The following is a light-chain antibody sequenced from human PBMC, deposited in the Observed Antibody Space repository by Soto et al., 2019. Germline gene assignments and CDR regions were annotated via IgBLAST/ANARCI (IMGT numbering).Light chain of an antibody. Sequence: DIQMTHSPSSLSASVGDRVTITCRASQGISNYLDWYQQKPGKVPKLLIYAASTLQSGVPSRFSGSGSGTDFTLAISSLQPEDVATYYCQKYNSAQHTVGGGTKVDIK. CDR2: AAS. J-gene: IGKJ4*01. CDR1: QGISNY. CDR3: QKYNSAQHT. V-gene: IGKV1-27*01.